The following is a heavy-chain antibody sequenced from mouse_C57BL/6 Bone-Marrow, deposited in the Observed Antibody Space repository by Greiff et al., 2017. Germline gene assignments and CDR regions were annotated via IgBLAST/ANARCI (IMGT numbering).Heavy chain of an antibody. CDR1: GFTFSSYA. CDR3: TRDDGYYPWFAY. J-gene: IGHJ3*01. V-gene: IGHV5-9-1*02. CDR2: ISSGGDYI. D-gene: IGHD2-3*01. Sequence: EVKVVESGEGLVKPGGSLKLSCAASGFTFSSYAMSWVRQTPEKRLEWVAYISSGGDYIYYADTVKGRFTISRDHARNTLYLQMSSLKSEDTAMYYCTRDDGYYPWFAYWGQGTLVTVSA.